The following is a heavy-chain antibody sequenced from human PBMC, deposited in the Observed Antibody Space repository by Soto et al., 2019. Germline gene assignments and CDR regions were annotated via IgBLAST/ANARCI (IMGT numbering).Heavy chain of an antibody. CDR2: FYWNDDK. Sequence: QITLTESGPPLVTPTQTLTLTCSFSGFSLTTSGVAVGWFRQPPGKAPEWLALFYWNDDKRYSPSLRSRLTVTVDSSKNQVVLTLANVDPVDSGTYYCSHRPTSTDDFYFDYWGQGTLVTVSS. V-gene: IGHV2-5*01. CDR1: GFSLTTSGVA. CDR3: SHRPTSTDDFYFDY. J-gene: IGHJ4*02. D-gene: IGHD2-21*02.